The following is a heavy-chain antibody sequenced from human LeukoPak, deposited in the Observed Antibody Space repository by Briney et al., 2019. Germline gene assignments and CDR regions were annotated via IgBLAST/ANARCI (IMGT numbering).Heavy chain of an antibody. CDR1: GYTLTELS. J-gene: IGHJ5*02. V-gene: IGHV1-24*01. CDR3: ASLRESGSYYNWFGP. Sequence: ASVKVSCKVSGYTLTELSMHWVRQAPGKGLEWMGGFDPEDGETIYAQKFQGRVTMTEDTSTDTAYMELSSLRSEDTAVYYCASLRESGSYYNWFGPWGQGTLVTVSS. CDR2: FDPEDGET. D-gene: IGHD1-26*01.